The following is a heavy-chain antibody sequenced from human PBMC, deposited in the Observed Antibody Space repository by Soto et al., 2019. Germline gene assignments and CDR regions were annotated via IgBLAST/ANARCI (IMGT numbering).Heavy chain of an antibody. J-gene: IGHJ6*02. CDR2: IYTSGST. CDR3: ARDREYQLLYYYYGMDV. Sequence: SETLSLTCTVSGGSISSYYWSWIRQPAGKGLEWIGRIYTSGSTNYNPSLKSRVTMSVDTSKNQFSLKLSSVTAADTAVYYCARDREYQLLYYYYGMDVWGQGTTVTVSS. D-gene: IGHD2-2*01. CDR1: GGSISSYY. V-gene: IGHV4-4*07.